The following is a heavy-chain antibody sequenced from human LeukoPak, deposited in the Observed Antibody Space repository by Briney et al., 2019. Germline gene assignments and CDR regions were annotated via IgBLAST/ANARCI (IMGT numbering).Heavy chain of an antibody. V-gene: IGHV3-48*01. CDR1: GFTFSSYS. D-gene: IGHD6-13*01. J-gene: IGHJ6*03. CDR3: ARLYGSSWYGYYYYHMDV. CDR2: ISSSSSTI. Sequence: GGSLRLSCAASGFTFSSYSMNWVRQAPGKGLEWVSYISSSSSTIYYADSVKGRFTISRDNAKNSLYLQMNSLRAEDTAVYYCARLYGSSWYGYYYYHMDVWGKGTTVTISS.